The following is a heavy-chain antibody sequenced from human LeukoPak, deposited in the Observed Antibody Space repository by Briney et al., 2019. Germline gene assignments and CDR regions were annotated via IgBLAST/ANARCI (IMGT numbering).Heavy chain of an antibody. CDR3: ARPLKQQLVRGSWFDP. CDR1: GGSFSGYY. Sequence: SETLSLTXAVYGGSFSGYYWSSIRQPPGKGLEWIGEINHSGSTNYNPSLKSRVTISVDTSKNQFSLKLSSVTAVDTAVYYCARPLKQQLVRGSWFDPWGQGTLVTVSS. D-gene: IGHD6-13*01. V-gene: IGHV4-34*01. CDR2: INHSGST. J-gene: IGHJ5*02.